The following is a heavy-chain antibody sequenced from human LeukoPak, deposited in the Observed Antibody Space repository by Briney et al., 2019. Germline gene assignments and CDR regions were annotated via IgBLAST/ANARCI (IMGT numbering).Heavy chain of an antibody. D-gene: IGHD3-10*01. CDR1: GLRFGRFW. J-gene: IGHJ5*02. Sequence: PGGSLRLSCAASGLRFGRFWMSWVRQAPGKGLEWVANIEEDGSEKNYVDSVRGRFTISRDNAKKSLYLQMNSLRDGDTALYYCVAGATSFDPWGQGTLVTVSS. V-gene: IGHV3-7*01. CDR3: VAGATSFDP. CDR2: IEEDGSEK.